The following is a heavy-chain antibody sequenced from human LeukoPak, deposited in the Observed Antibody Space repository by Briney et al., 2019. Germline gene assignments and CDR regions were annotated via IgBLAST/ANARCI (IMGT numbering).Heavy chain of an antibody. Sequence: ASVKVSCKASGYTITTYAMNWVRQAPGQGLEWMGWINPNSGGTNYAQKFQGRVTMTRDTSISTAYMELSRLRSDDTAVYYCARGWELLVDYWGQGTLVTVSS. D-gene: IGHD1-26*01. CDR2: INPNSGGT. V-gene: IGHV1-2*02. CDR1: GYTITTYA. CDR3: ARGWELLVDY. J-gene: IGHJ4*02.